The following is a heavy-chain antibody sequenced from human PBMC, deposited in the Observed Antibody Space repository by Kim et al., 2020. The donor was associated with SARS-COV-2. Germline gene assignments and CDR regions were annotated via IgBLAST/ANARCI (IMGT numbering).Heavy chain of an antibody. Sequence: GGSLRLSCAASGFTVSSNYMSWVRQAPGKGLDWVSVIYSGGSTYYADSVKGRFTISRDNSKNTLYLQMNSLRAEDTAVYYCARHLIGYYYAMDVWGQGT. CDR2: IYSGGST. CDR1: GFTVSSNY. J-gene: IGHJ6*02. V-gene: IGHV3-66*04. CDR3: ARHLIGYYYAMDV.